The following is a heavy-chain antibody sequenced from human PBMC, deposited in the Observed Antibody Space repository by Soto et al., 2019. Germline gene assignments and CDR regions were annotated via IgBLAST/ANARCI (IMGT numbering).Heavy chain of an antibody. V-gene: IGHV4-39*07. Sequence: SETLSLTCTVSGGSISSSSYYWGWIRQPPGKGLEWIGEINHSGSTNYNPSLKSRVTISVDTSKNQFSLKLSSVTAADTAVYYCARAGALRYLYWFGHYYYYVMDGWGQGTTVTVSS. D-gene: IGHD3-9*01. J-gene: IGHJ6*02. CDR2: INHSGST. CDR1: GGSISSSSYY. CDR3: ARAGALRYLYWFGHYYYYVMDG.